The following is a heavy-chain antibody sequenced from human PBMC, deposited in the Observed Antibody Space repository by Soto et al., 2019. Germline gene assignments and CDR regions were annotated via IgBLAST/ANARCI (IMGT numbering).Heavy chain of an antibody. Sequence: SRPRLVNPTQTLTLTCTFSGFSLSTSGVGVGWIRQPPGKALEWLALIYWNDDKRYSPSLKSRLTITKDTSKNQVVLTMTNMDPVDTATYYCAHRRGFWSGYYQYNWFDPWGQGTLVTVSS. D-gene: IGHD3-3*01. CDR3: AHRRGFWSGYYQYNWFDP. J-gene: IGHJ5*02. V-gene: IGHV2-5*01. CDR1: GFSLSTSGVG. CDR2: IYWNDDK.